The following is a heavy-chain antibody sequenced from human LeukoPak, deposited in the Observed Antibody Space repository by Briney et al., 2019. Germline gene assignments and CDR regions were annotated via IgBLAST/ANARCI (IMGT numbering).Heavy chain of an antibody. CDR3: ARRTAGDCTGGSCYGFQH. CDR2: ISSSSSII. CDR1: GFTFDDYA. D-gene: IGHD2-15*01. J-gene: IGHJ1*01. V-gene: IGHV3-48*04. Sequence: GGSLRLSCAASGFTFDDYAMHWVRQAPGKGLEWVSYISSSSSIIYYADSVKGRFTISRDNAKNSLYLQMNSLRAEDTAVYYCARRTAGDCTGGSCYGFQHWGQGTLVTVSS.